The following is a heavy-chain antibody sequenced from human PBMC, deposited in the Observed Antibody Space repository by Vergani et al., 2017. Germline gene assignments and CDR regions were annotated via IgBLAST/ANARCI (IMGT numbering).Heavy chain of an antibody. CDR2: INPNSGGT. D-gene: IGHD6-19*01. CDR1: GYTFTGYY. V-gene: IGHV1-2*04. J-gene: IGHJ5*02. CDR3: ARDLSSGGGWFDP. Sequence: QVQLVQSGAEVKKPGASVKVSCKASGYTFTGYYMHWVRQAPGQGLEWMGWINPNSGGTNYAQKFQGWVTMTRDTSISTAYMELSRLRSDDTAGYYCARDLSSGGGWFDPWGQGTLVTVSS.